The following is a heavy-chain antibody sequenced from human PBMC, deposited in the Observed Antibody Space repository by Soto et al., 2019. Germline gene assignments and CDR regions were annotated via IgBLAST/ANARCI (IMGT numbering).Heavy chain of an antibody. CDR2: IKSKTDGGTT. J-gene: IGHJ4*02. CDR1: GFTFSNAW. CDR3: TCQPTPSLLWIGELLSGSQDY. D-gene: IGHD3-10*01. V-gene: IGHV3-15*07. Sequence: PGGSLRLSCAASGFTFSNAWMNWVRQAPGKGLEWVGRIKSKTDGGTTDYAAPVKGRFTISRDDSKKTLNLQMNSLKADDTAVYFCTCQPTPSLLWIGELLSGSQDYWGKGTLVTVSS.